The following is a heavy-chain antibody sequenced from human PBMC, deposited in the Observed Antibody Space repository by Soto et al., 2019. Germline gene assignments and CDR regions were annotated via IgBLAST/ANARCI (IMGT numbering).Heavy chain of an antibody. J-gene: IGHJ5*01. D-gene: IGHD1-1*01. Sequence: SETLSLTCTVSGASISGFYWSWIRKSAGKGLEWIGRIYATGTTDYNPSLKSRVMMSVDTSKKQFSLKLRSVTAADTAVYYCVSDGTQTLRDWFDSWGQGISVTVSS. CDR2: IYATGTT. CDR1: GASISGFY. CDR3: VSDGTQTLRDWFDS. V-gene: IGHV4-4*07.